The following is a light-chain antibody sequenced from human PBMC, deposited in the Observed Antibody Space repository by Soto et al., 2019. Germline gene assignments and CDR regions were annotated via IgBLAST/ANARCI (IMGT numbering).Light chain of an antibody. CDR1: QSIGTW. CDR3: QHYYGYSGT. CDR2: KAS. Sequence: DIQMTQTPSTLSAPVEDRDTLTCRASQSIGTWLAWFQQKPGKAPKVLIYKASNLEGGVPSRFSGSGSGTDFTLTISSLQSDDSATYYCQHYYGYSGTFGQGTKVDIK. J-gene: IGKJ1*01. V-gene: IGKV1-5*03.